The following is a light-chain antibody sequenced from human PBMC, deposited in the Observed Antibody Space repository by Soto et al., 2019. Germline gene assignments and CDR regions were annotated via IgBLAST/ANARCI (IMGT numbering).Light chain of an antibody. CDR2: TNN. V-gene: IGLV1-44*01. CDR3: AVRDDSLNGVV. J-gene: IGLJ2*01. Sequence: QSVLTQPPSASGTPGQRVTISCSGSSSNIGSNTVHWYQQLPGTAPKLLIYTNNQRPSGVPDRFSGSKSGTSASLAISGLQSEDEADYYCAVRDDSLNGVVFGGGTKVTVL. CDR1: SSNIGSNT.